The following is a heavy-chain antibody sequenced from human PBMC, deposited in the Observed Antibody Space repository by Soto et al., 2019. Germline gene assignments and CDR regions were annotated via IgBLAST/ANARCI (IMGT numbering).Heavy chain of an antibody. Sequence: QVQLVESGGGVILPGGSLRLSCAASGFTFSSYAMHWVRQAPGTGPEWVAATSSDGTDNVYADSVSGRFTISRDSSKTTVYLQMNDLRPDDTAVYYCATWHEREHAFDVWGQGTTVTISS. V-gene: IGHV3-30*14. CDR1: GFTFSSYA. CDR3: ATWHEREHAFDV. D-gene: IGHD1-1*01. J-gene: IGHJ3*01. CDR2: TSSDGTDN.